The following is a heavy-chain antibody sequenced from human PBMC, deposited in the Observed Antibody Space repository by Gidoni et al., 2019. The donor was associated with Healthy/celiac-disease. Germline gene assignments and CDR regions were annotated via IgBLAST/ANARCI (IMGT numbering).Heavy chain of an antibody. D-gene: IGHD3-3*01. Sequence: QVQLVQSGAEVKKPGASVTVSCKASGYTFTSSGISWVRQAPGQGLEWMGWISAYNGNTNYAQKLQGRVTMTTDTSTSTAYMELRSLRSDDTAVYYCARDIGDDFWSGYYISVYYYYGMDVWGQGTTVTVSS. CDR3: ARDIGDDFWSGYYISVYYYYGMDV. CDR1: GYTFTSSG. V-gene: IGHV1-18*01. J-gene: IGHJ6*02. CDR2: ISAYNGNT.